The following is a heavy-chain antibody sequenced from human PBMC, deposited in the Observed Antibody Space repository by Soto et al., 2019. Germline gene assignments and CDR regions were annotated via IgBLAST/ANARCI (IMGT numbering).Heavy chain of an antibody. CDR3: ARHAFYGSGSSSVDY. Sequence: PSETLSLTCTVSGGSISSSSYYWGWIRQPPGKGLEWIGSIYYSGSTYYNPSLKSRVTISVDTSKNQFSLKLSSVTAADTAVYYCARHAFYGSGSSSVDYWGQGTLVTVSS. J-gene: IGHJ4*02. V-gene: IGHV4-39*01. CDR2: IYYSGST. CDR1: GGSISSSSYY. D-gene: IGHD3-10*01.